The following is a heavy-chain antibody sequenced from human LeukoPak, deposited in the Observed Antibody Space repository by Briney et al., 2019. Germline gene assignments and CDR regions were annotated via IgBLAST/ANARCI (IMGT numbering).Heavy chain of an antibody. J-gene: IGHJ4*02. CDR3: ARDSWWELLAPPFDY. CDR1: GFTFSSYA. D-gene: IGHD1-26*01. V-gene: IGHV3-23*01. Sequence: GGSLRLSCAASGFTFSSYAMSWVRQAPGKGLEWVSAISGSGGSTYYADSVKGRFTISRDNSKNTLYLQMNSLRAEDTAVYYCARDSWWELLAPPFDYWGQGTLVTVSS. CDR2: ISGSGGST.